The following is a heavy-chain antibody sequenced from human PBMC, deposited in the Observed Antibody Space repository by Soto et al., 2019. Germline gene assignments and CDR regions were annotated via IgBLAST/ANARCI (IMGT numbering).Heavy chain of an antibody. V-gene: IGHV4-31*03. CDR2: TYYSGST. J-gene: IGHJ5*02. Sequence: SETLSLTRTVSSGSISSGGYYWSWIRQHPGKGLEWLGHTYYSGSTHYNPSLKSRVTISVDTSKNQFSLKLSSVTAADTAVYYCARAENWFDPWGQGTLVTVS. CDR1: SGSISSGGYY. CDR3: ARAENWFDP.